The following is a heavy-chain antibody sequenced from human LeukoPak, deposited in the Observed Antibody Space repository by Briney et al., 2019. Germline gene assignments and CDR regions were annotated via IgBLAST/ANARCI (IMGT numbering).Heavy chain of an antibody. Sequence: SETLSLTCTVSGGSMSPYHWGWIRQPPGRGLEWTGYIYYSGSTNYNPSLKSRVTISVDTSKNQFSLKLSSVTAADTAVYYCARNGAYCGGDCPPSFDYWGQGTLVTVSS. J-gene: IGHJ4*02. CDR1: GGSMSPYH. D-gene: IGHD2-21*02. CDR3: ARNGAYCGGDCPPSFDY. CDR2: IYYSGST. V-gene: IGHV4-59*01.